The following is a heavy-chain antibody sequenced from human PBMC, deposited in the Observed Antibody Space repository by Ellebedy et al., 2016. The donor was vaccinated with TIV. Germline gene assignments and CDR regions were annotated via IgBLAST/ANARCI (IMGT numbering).Heavy chain of an antibody. V-gene: IGHV3-11*04. CDR3: ARGGVTAGNDH. D-gene: IGHD6-13*01. CDR1: GFSFSNYH. CDR2: ISNSGASI. Sequence: GESLKISCAASGFSFSNYHMNWIRQAPGKGLEFLSFISNSGASITYADSVRGRFTISRDNAKNTLYLQMNSLRAEDTAVYYCARGGVTAGNDHWGQGTTVTVSS. J-gene: IGHJ6*02.